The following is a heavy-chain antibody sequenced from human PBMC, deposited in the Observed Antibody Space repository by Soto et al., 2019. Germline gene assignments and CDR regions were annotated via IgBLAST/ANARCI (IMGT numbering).Heavy chain of an antibody. CDR2: IWYDGSNK. CDR1: GFTFSRNG. Sequence: QVQLVESGGGVVQPGRSLRLSCTTSGFTFSRNGMHWVRQAPGKGLEWVAVIWYDGSNKYYADSVKGRFTISRDNSKNTLYLQMNSLRAEDTAVYYCARVHNPEWLGHDYYYYGMDVWGQGTTVTVSS. D-gene: IGHD3-3*01. CDR3: ARVHNPEWLGHDYYYYGMDV. V-gene: IGHV3-33*01. J-gene: IGHJ6*02.